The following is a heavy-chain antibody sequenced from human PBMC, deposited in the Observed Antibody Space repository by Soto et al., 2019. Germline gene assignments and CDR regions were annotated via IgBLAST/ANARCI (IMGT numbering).Heavy chain of an antibody. D-gene: IGHD7-27*01. CDR3: ARFHPAPNRYYYMDV. CDR1: GGSISSYY. Sequence: SETLSLTCTVSGGSISSYYWSWIRQPPGKGLEWIGYIYYSGSTNYNPSLKSRVTISVDASKNQFSLKLSSVTAADTAVYYCARFHPAPNRYYYMDVWGKGTTVTVSS. CDR2: IYYSGST. J-gene: IGHJ6*03. V-gene: IGHV4-59*08.